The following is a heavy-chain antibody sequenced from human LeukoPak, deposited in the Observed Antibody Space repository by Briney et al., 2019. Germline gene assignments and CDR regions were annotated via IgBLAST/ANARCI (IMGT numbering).Heavy chain of an antibody. CDR2: ISWDGGST. J-gene: IGHJ5*02. V-gene: IGHV3-43D*03. CDR3: ASDPEDIVVVPTYNWFDP. D-gene: IGHD2-2*01. CDR1: GFTFDDYA. Sequence: GGSLRLSCTASGFTFDDYAMHWVRQAPGKGLKWVSLISWDGGSTYYADSVKGRFTISRDNSKNSLYLQMNSLRAEDTAVYYCASDPEDIVVVPTYNWFDPWGQGTLVTVSS.